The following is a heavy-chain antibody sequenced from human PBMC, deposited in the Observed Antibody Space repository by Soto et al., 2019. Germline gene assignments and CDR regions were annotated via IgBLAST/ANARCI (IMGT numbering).Heavy chain of an antibody. CDR1: GGSISSGDYY. CDR2: IYYSGST. J-gene: IGHJ5*02. V-gene: IGHV4-30-4*01. CDR3: ARVAKWDPPTRFDP. D-gene: IGHD1-26*01. Sequence: SETLSLTCTVSGGSISSGDYYWSWIRQPPGKGLEWIGYIYYSGSTYYNPSLKSRVTISVDTSKNQFSLKLSSVTAADTAVYYCARVAKWDPPTRFDPWGQGTLVTVSS.